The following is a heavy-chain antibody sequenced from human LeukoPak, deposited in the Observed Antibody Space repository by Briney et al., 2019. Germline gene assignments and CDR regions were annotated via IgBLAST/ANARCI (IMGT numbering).Heavy chain of an antibody. CDR3: ARQRRTDGSSWYSGWFDP. J-gene: IGHJ5*02. V-gene: IGHV4-59*01. Sequence: SETLSLTCTVSGGSISSYYWSWIRQPPGKGLEWIGYIYYSGSTNYNPSLKSRVTISVDTSKNQFSLKLSSVTAADTAVYYCARQRRTDGSSWYSGWFDPWGQGTLVTVSS. CDR1: GGSISSYY. D-gene: IGHD6-13*01. CDR2: IYYSGST.